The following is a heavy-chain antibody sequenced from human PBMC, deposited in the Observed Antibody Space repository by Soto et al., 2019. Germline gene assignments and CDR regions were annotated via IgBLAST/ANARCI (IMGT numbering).Heavy chain of an antibody. Sequence: QVQLVQSGAEVKKPGASVKVSCRASGYTFTNHDINWVRQATGQGLEWMGWMNPNSGKTAYAQKFQGRVIMTKNTSISTAYMELNSLTSEDAAVYYCARGQYGDFDHWGQGTLVTVSS. D-gene: IGHD4-17*01. CDR1: GYTFTNHD. J-gene: IGHJ4*02. CDR3: ARGQYGDFDH. V-gene: IGHV1-8*01. CDR2: MNPNSGKT.